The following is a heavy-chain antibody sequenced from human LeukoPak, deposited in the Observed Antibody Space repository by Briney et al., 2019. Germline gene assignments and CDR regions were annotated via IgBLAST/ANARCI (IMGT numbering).Heavy chain of an antibody. Sequence: SVKVSCKASGYTFTSYGISWVRQAPGQGLEWMGGIIPIFGTANYAQKFQGRVTITADESTSTACMELSSLRSEDTAVYYCASRSSSSPDYYYMDVWGKGTTVTVSS. V-gene: IGHV1-69*13. J-gene: IGHJ6*03. CDR3: ASRSSSSPDYYYMDV. CDR2: IIPIFGTA. CDR1: GYTFTSYG. D-gene: IGHD6-6*01.